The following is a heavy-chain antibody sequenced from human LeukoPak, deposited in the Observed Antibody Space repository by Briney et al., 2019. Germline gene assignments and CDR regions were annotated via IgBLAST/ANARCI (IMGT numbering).Heavy chain of an antibody. J-gene: IGHJ3*02. CDR1: GFTFSSYG. Sequence: GGSLRLSCAASGFTFSSYGMHWVRQAPGKGLEWVAVIWYDGSNKYYADSVKGRFTISRDNSKNTLYLQMNSLRAEDTAVYYCARDHTLNAFDIWGQGTMVTVSS. CDR2: IWYDGSNK. CDR3: ARDHTLNAFDI. D-gene: IGHD2-2*02. V-gene: IGHV3-33*08.